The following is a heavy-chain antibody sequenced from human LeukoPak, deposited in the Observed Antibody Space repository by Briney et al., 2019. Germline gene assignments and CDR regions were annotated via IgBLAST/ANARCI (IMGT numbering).Heavy chain of an antibody. CDR1: GFTFSNYG. J-gene: IGHJ5*02. CDR2: ITGSGGST. CDR3: AKGGIGGPNWFDP. V-gene: IGHV3-23*01. Sequence: GGSLRLSCAASGFTFSNYGPSWVRQAPGKGLEWVSGITGSGGSTYYADSVKGRFTISRDNSKNTLYLQMNSLRAEDTAVYYCAKGGIGGPNWFDPWGQGTLVTVSS.